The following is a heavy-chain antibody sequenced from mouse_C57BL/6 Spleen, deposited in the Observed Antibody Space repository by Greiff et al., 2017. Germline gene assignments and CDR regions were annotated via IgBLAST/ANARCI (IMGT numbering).Heavy chain of an antibody. CDR1: GYSFTGYY. CDR2: INPSTGGT. Sequence: DVKLVESGPELVKPGASVKISCKASGYSFTGYYMNWVKQSPEKSLEWIGEINPSTGGTTYNQKFKAKATLTVDKSSSTAYMQLKSLTSEDSAVYYCARMSMGYYGSSPFAYWGQGTLVTVSA. CDR3: ARMSMGYYGSSPFAY. J-gene: IGHJ3*01. D-gene: IGHD1-1*01. V-gene: IGHV1-42*01.